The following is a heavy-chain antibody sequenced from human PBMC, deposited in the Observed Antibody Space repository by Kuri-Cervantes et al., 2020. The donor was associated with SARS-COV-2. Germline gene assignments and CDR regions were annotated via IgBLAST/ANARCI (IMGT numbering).Heavy chain of an antibody. D-gene: IGHD1-26*01. CDR1: GYSFTSYW. V-gene: IGHV5-51*01. J-gene: IGHJ4*02. CDR2: IYPGDSDT. CDR3: ATSGKEEWELLGFDY. Sequence: GGSLRLSCKGSGYSFTSYWIGWVRQMPGKGLEWMGIIYPGDSDTRYSPSFQGQVTISVDKSISTAYLQWSSLKASDTAMYYCATSGKEEWELLGFDYWGQGTLVTVSS.